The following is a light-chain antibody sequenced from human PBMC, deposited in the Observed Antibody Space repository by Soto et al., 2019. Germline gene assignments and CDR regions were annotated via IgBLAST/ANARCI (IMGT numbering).Light chain of an antibody. J-gene: IGLJ1*01. V-gene: IGLV2-23*01. CDR3: CSYAGSRYYV. Sequence: QSALTQPASVSGSPGQSITISCTGTSSDVGSYNLVSWYQQRPGKAPKLMIYEGSKRPSGVSNRFSGSKSGNTASLTISGLQAEDEADYYCCSYAGSRYYVFGTGTKLTVL. CDR1: SSDVGSYNL. CDR2: EGS.